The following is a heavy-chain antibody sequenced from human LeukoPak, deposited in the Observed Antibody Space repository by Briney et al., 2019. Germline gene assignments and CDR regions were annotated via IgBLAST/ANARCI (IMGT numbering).Heavy chain of an antibody. CDR3: ARDGGSSYYYYYYYMDV. V-gene: IGHV3-21*01. CDR2: ISSSSSYI. Sequence: PGGSLRLSCAASGFTFSSYSMNWVRQAPGKGLEWVSSISSSSSYIYYADSVKGRFTISRDNAKNSLYLQMNSLRAEDTAVYYCARDGGSSYYYYYYYMDVWGKGTTVTVSS. CDR1: GFTFSSYS. D-gene: IGHD2-15*01. J-gene: IGHJ6*03.